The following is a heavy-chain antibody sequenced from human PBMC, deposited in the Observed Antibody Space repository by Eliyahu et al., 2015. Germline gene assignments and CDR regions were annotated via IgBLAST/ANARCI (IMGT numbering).Heavy chain of an antibody. D-gene: IGHD2-15*01. CDR2: ASYDGSNT. V-gene: IGHV3-30*18. Sequence: QVXLVESGGGVVQPGXSLXLSCAATGFXFXTYGMHWVRQAPGKGVEWVAVASYDGSNTYYADSEKGRFTISRDNSKNTLYLQMDSLRVEDTAVYYCAKDGFGGARGYFDYWGQGTLVTVSS. CDR1: GFXFXTYG. CDR3: AKDGFGGARGYFDY. J-gene: IGHJ4*02.